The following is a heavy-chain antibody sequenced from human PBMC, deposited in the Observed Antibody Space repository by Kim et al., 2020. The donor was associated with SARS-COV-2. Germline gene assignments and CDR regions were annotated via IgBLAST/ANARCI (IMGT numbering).Heavy chain of an antibody. Sequence: GGSLRLSCGASGFTFGDYGMHWVRQPPGKGLEWVSGISWNSGSIAYVDSVKGRFTISRDNAKNSLYLQMNSLSPDDTALYYCAKDIGRKGDAATKSDDWGQGTLVTVSS. D-gene: IGHD2-15*01. CDR3: AKDIGRKGDAATKSDD. CDR2: ISWNSGSI. V-gene: IGHV3-9*01. J-gene: IGHJ4*02. CDR1: GFTFGDYG.